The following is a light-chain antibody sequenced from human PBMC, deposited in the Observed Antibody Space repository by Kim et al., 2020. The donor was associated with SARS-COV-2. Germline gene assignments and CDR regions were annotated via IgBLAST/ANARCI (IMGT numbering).Light chain of an antibody. J-gene: IGKJ2*01. Sequence: SPGDTVTLSCRASQYIGENLAWYQHKPGRAPRLLIYGASTRATDAPVTFSGTGSGTEFTLTISSLQSEDLAVYYCQQYLSWPPLNTFGQGTKLEIK. CDR2: GAS. CDR3: QQYLSWPPLNT. V-gene: IGKV3D-15*01. CDR1: QYIGEN.